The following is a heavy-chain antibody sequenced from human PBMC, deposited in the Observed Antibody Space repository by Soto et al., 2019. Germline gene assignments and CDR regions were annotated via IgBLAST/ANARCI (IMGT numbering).Heavy chain of an antibody. CDR3: ARDFGSYRCSSTSCPYYYYGMDV. J-gene: IGHJ6*02. Sequence: QVQLVQSGAEVKKPGASVKVSCKASGYTFTSYGISWVRQAPGQGLEWMGWISAYNGNTNYAQKLQGRVTMTTDTTTRRTYMELRSLRYDATAVYYCARDFGSYRCSSTSCPYYYYGMDVWGQGTTVTVSS. CDR2: ISAYNGNT. D-gene: IGHD2-2*01. CDR1: GYTFTSYG. V-gene: IGHV1-18*01.